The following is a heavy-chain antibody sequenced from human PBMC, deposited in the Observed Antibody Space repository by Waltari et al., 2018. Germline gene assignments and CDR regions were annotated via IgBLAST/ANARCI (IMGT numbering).Heavy chain of an antibody. CDR3: ARGGYRVPRFDP. CDR2: INHSGST. J-gene: IGHJ5*02. Sequence: QVQLQQWGAGLLKPSETLSLTCAVYGGSFSGYYWSWIRQPPGKGLEWIGEINHSGSTNYNPSLKSRVTISVDTSKNQFSLKLSSVTAADTAVYYCARGGYRVPRFDPWGQGTLVTVSS. D-gene: IGHD1-1*01. V-gene: IGHV4-34*01. CDR1: GGSFSGYY.